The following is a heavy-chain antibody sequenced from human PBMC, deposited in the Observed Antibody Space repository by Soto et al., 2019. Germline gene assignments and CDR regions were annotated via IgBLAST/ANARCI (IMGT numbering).Heavy chain of an antibody. V-gene: IGHV1-3*01. D-gene: IGHD3-22*01. J-gene: IGHJ4*02. CDR1: GYTFTSYA. CDR3: ARDDYYDSSGRITFTFDY. CDR2: INAGNGNT. Sequence: SVKVSCKASGYTFTSYAMHWVRQAPGQRLEWMGWINAGNGNTKYSQKFQGRVTITRDTSASTAYMELSSLRSEDTAVYYCARDDYYDSSGRITFTFDYWGQGTLVTVSS.